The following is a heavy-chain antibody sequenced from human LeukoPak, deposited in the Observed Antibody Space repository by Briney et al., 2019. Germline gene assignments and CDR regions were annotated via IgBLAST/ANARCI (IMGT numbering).Heavy chain of an antibody. CDR1: GFTFSNYG. D-gene: IGHD3-22*01. V-gene: IGHV3-33*08. CDR3: ASSVITTTPVYFDY. CDR2: TSYDGDNK. J-gene: IGHJ4*02. Sequence: PGTSLRLSCAASGFTFSNYGMHWVRQAPGKGLEWVAVTSYDGDNKYYGDAVKGRFTISRDNSKNTLYLEMNTLKAEDTAVYYCASSVITTTPVYFDYWGQGTLVTVSS.